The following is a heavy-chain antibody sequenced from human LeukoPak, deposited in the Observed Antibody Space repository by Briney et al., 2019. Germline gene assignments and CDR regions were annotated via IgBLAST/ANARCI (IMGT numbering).Heavy chain of an antibody. CDR3: AKSIDWEWRSTLDY. CDR2: LSSAGVTA. V-gene: IGHV3-23*01. D-gene: IGHD3-3*01. Sequence: PGGSLRLSCAASGFTFSRHGMSWVRQAPGRGLEWVSSLSSAGVTAYYGDSVEGRFTISRDNSKNTLSLHMSSLRAEDTAVYYCAKSIDWEWRSTLDYWGQGTLVTVSS. CDR1: GFTFSRHG. J-gene: IGHJ4*02.